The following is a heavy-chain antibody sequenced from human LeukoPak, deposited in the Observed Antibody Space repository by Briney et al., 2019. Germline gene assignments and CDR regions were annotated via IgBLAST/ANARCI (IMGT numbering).Heavy chain of an antibody. J-gene: IGHJ4*02. D-gene: IGHD1-26*01. V-gene: IGHV4-30-2*01. CDR2: IYHSGST. CDR1: GGSISSGGYY. CDR3: ARQGEWALNFDY. Sequence: SETLSLTCTVSGGSISSGGYYWSWIRQPPGKGLEWIGYIYHSGSTYYNPSLKSRVTISVDRSKNQFSLKLSSVTAADTAVYYCARQGEWALNFDYWGQGTLVTVSS.